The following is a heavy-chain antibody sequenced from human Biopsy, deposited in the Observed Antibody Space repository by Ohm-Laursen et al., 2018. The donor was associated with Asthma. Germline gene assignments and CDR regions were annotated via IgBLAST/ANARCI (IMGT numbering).Heavy chain of an antibody. CDR2: ISYDGSNK. CDR3: VRDGTDDAFDI. V-gene: IGHV3-30-3*01. D-gene: IGHD1-1*01. J-gene: IGHJ3*02. CDR1: GFTFSSYA. Sequence: SLRLSCAATGFTFSSYAMHWVRQAPGKGLEWVAVISYDGSNKYYADSVKGRFTMARDNSKNTLDLQMNSLREEDTAVYYCVRDGTDDAFDIWGQGTVVSVSS.